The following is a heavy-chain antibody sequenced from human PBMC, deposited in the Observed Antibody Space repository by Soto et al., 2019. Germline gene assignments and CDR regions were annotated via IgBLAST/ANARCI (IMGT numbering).Heavy chain of an antibody. V-gene: IGHV3-11*01. J-gene: IGHJ4*02. D-gene: IGHD2-2*01. CDR1: GFSFKDYY. CDR3: ARGNVVVPGAYFDY. Sequence: GGSLRLSCAASGFSFKDYYMTWMRQTPEKGLEWISTITSSGGNAYYAASVKGRVTISRDNAHNSLYLQMSGLRAEDTAIYYCARGNVVVPGAYFDYWGQGILVTVSS. CDR2: ITSSGGNA.